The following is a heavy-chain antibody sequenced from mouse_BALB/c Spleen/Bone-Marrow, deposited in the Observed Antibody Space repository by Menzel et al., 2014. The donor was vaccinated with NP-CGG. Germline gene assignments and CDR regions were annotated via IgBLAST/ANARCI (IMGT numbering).Heavy chain of an antibody. CDR2: NDPYSGGT. CDR3: ARLGTTAVPDY. CDR1: GYAFTNYN. D-gene: IGHD1-1*01. Sequence: VQLQQSGPELVKPGASVKVSCKASGYAFTNYNMYWVKQSHGKSLEWIGYNDPYSGGTNYNQKFKGKATLTVDKSSSTTYMHLNSLTSEDSAVYYCARLGTTAVPDYWGQGTTRTVSS. J-gene: IGHJ2*01. V-gene: IGHV1S135*01.